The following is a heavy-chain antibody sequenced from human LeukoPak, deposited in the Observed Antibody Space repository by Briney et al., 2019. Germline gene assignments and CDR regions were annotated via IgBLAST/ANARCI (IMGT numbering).Heavy chain of an antibody. Sequence: GASVKVSCKASGYTFSSYGISWVRQAPGQGLEWMGWISAYNGNTNYAQKLQGRVTMTTDTSTSTAYMELRSLRSDDTAVYYCARDNYDMLTGYYVNWFDPWGQGTLVTVSS. V-gene: IGHV1-18*04. J-gene: IGHJ5*02. CDR2: ISAYNGNT. D-gene: IGHD3-9*01. CDR3: ARDNYDMLTGYYVNWFDP. CDR1: GYTFSSYG.